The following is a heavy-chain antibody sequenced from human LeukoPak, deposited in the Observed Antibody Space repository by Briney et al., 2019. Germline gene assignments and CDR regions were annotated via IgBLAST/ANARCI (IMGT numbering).Heavy chain of an antibody. CDR1: GFTFSSYA. Sequence: GGSLRLSCVASGFTFSSYAMSWVRQAPGKGLEWVSAISGSGGSTYYADSVKGRFTISRDNSKNTLYLQMNSLRAEDTAVYYCAKCSAVVAAAGYFDYWGQGTLVTVSS. D-gene: IGHD2-15*01. V-gene: IGHV3-23*01. CDR3: AKCSAVVAAAGYFDY. CDR2: ISGSGGST. J-gene: IGHJ4*02.